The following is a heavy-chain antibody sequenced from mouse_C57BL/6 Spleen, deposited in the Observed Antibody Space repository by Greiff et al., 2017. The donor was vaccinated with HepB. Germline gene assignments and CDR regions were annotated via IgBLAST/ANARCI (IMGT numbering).Heavy chain of an antibody. J-gene: IGHJ2*01. V-gene: IGHV1-75*01. Sequence: QVQLKQSGPELVKPGASVKISCKASGYTFTDYYINWVKQRPGQGLEWIGWIFPGSGSTYYNEKFKGKATLTVDKSSSTVYMLLSSLTSEDSAVYVCASPYDYDDYWGQGTTLTVSS. CDR2: IFPGSGST. CDR3: ASPYDYDDY. D-gene: IGHD2-4*01. CDR1: GYTFTDYY.